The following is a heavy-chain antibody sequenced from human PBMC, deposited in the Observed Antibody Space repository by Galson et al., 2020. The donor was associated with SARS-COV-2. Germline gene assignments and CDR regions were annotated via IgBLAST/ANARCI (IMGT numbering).Heavy chain of an antibody. Sequence: SGPTLVKPTQTLTLTCTFSGFSLSTSGMRVSWIRQPPGKALEWLARIDWDDDKFYSTSLKTRLTISKDTSKNQVVLTMTNMDPVDTATYYCARGYYDILTVHYDAFDIWGQGTMVTVSS. D-gene: IGHD3-9*01. CDR2: IDWDDDK. CDR1: GFSLSTSGMR. J-gene: IGHJ3*02. CDR3: ARGYYDILTVHYDAFDI. V-gene: IGHV2-70*04.